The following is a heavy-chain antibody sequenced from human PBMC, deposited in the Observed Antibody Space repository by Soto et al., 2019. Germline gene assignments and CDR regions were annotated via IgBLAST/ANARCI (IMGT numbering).Heavy chain of an antibody. CDR3: WREGRGFGVVRPDAFDI. CDR1: VGTFSSCA. J-gene: IGHJ3*02. Sequence: SVKASCKASVGTFSSCAMSWVRQAPVQGLEWMGANIPIFGTAHYAQKFQGRITITADESTSTDYVERGSLRSEGTAVYYCWREGRGFGVVRPDAFDIWGQGTMVTVSS. V-gene: IGHV1-69*13. D-gene: IGHD3-3*01. CDR2: NIPIFGTA.